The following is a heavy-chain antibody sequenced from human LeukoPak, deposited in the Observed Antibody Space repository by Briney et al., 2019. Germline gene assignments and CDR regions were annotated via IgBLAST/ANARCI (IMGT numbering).Heavy chain of an antibody. CDR1: GGSFSGYY. D-gene: IGHD6-13*01. J-gene: IGHJ6*03. Sequence: SETLSLTCAVYGGSFSGYYWSWIRQPPGKGLEWIGEINHSGSTNYNPSLKSRVTISVDTSKNQFSLKLSSVTAADTAVYYCARGVPSHGSSWFLYYYYYMDVWGKGTTVTVSS. V-gene: IGHV4-34*01. CDR2: INHSGST. CDR3: ARGVPSHGSSWFLYYYYYMDV.